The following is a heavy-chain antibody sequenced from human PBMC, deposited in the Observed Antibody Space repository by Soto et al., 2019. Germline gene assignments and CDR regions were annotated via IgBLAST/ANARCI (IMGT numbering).Heavy chain of an antibody. D-gene: IGHD6-13*01. CDR3: AREMDDSSWSSVEYLQY. Sequence: QVQLVQSGPEVKKPGASVKVSSKASGYTFSSYGVSWVRQAPGQGLEWMGWISGYNGNTNYAQKFQGRVILTTDTSTNTVFMELRSLRSDDTAIYYCAREMDDSSWSSVEYLQYWGQGTLVTVSS. J-gene: IGHJ1*01. CDR1: GYTFSSYG. CDR2: ISGYNGNT. V-gene: IGHV1-18*01.